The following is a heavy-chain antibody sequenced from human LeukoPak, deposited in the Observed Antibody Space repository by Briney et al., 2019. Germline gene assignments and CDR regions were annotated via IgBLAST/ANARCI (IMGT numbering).Heavy chain of an antibody. CDR2: IKQDGSEK. Sequence: PGGSLRLSCAASGSTFSSYWMSWVRQAPGKGLEWVANIKQDGSEKYYVDSVKGRFTISRDNAKNSLYLQMNSLRAEDTAVYYCARLRTPYYFDYWGQGTLVTVSS. J-gene: IGHJ4*02. V-gene: IGHV3-7*01. CDR1: GSTFSSYW. CDR3: ARLRTPYYFDY.